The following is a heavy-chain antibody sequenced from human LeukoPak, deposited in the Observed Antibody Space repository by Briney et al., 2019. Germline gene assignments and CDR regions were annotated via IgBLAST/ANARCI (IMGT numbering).Heavy chain of an antibody. CDR3: ARVGYYYDSSGYPNGHHRANYYYYYGMDV. CDR1: GRTFSSYA. Sequence: PSVKVSCKASGRTFSSYAISWVRQAPGQGLEWMGGIIPIFGTANYAQKFQGRVTITADESTSTAYTELSSLRSEDTAVYYCARVGYYYDSSGYPNGHHRANYYYYYGMDVWGQGTTVTVSS. J-gene: IGHJ6*02. V-gene: IGHV1-69*01. D-gene: IGHD3-22*01. CDR2: IIPIFGTA.